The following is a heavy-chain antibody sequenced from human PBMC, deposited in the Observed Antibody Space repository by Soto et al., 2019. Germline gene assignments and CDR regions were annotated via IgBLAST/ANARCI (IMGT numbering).Heavy chain of an antibody. Sequence: SVKVSCKASGFTFTSSAMQWVRQARGQRLEWKRWIVVGSGNTNYAQKFQERVTITRDMSTSTAYIELSSLRSEDTAVYYCAASPKYRSGFGELPWGQGTLVTVSS. V-gene: IGHV1-58*02. D-gene: IGHD3-10*01. CDR1: GFTFTSSA. J-gene: IGHJ5*02. CDR2: IVVGSGNT. CDR3: AASPKYRSGFGELP.